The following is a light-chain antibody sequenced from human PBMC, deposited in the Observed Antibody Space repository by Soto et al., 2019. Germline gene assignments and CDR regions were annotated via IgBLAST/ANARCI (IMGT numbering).Light chain of an antibody. V-gene: IGKV1-39*01. CDR3: QQSHITQYS. CDR2: RAS. Sequence: IQMTQSPSSLSASLGDRVTITCRASQSINSDLHWYQHRPWEAPNLLISRASSLQSGVPSRFSGSGFGTDFTLTISSLQREDFATYYCQQSHITQYSFGQGTTVEIK. J-gene: IGKJ2*03. CDR1: QSINSD.